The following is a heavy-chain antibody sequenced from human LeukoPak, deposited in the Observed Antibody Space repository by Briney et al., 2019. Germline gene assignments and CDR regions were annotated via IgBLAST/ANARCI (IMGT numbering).Heavy chain of an antibody. J-gene: IGHJ4*02. CDR3: ARNWGLDY. D-gene: IGHD7-27*01. Sequence: GGSLRLSCAASGFTFSNYWMNWVRQAPGKGLEWVADIKQDGSEKYYVDSVKGRFTISRDNAKNSLYLQMNSLRAEDTAVYYCARNWGLDYWGQGALVTVSS. CDR2: IKQDGSEK. V-gene: IGHV3-7*01. CDR1: GFTFSNYW.